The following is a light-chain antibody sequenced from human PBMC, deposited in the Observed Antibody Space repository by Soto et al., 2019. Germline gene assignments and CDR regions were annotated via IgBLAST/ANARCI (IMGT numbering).Light chain of an antibody. CDR2: SNS. V-gene: IGLV1-44*01. CDR3: AAWDYNLTHYV. J-gene: IGLJ1*01. Sequence: QSVLTQPPSASGTPGQRVTISCSGSSSNIGSSTVNWYQQLPGTAPKSLIYSNSQRPSGVPDRFSGSKSGTSASLAISGLQSEDEADYYCAAWDYNLTHYVFVTGTKVPDL. CDR1: SSNIGSST.